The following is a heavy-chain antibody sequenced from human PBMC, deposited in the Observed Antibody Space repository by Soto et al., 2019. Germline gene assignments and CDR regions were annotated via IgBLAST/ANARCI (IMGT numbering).Heavy chain of an antibody. D-gene: IGHD3-10*01. J-gene: IGHJ5*02. V-gene: IGHV3-66*01. CDR1: EFTLSGHF. CDR2: MFSGGST. CDR3: AKIYGSGSYH. Sequence: EVQLLESGGGLAQPGGSRRLSCAASEFTLSGHFMSWVRQPPGKGLEWVSIMFSGGSTDYADSVKGRFIISRDNSKNILYLQMNNLRAEDTATYYCAKIYGSGSYHLGQGALVIVSS.